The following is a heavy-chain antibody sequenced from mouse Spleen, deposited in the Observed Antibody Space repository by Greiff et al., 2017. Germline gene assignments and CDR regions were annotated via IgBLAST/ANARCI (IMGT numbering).Heavy chain of an antibody. V-gene: IGHV1-82*01. Sequence: QVQLKESGPELVKPGASVKISCKASGYAFSSSWMNWVKQRPGKGLEWIGRIYPGDGDTNYNGKFKGKATLTADKSSSTAYMQLSSLTSEDSAVYFCARPPLYYYGSGWYFDVWGAGTTVTVSS. J-gene: IGHJ1*01. CDR1: GYAFSSSW. D-gene: IGHD1-1*01. CDR3: ARPPLYYYGSGWYFDV. CDR2: IYPGDGDT.